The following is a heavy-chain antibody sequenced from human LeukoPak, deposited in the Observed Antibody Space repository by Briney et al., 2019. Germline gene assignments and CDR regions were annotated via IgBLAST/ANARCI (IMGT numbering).Heavy chain of an antibody. D-gene: IGHD1-26*01. CDR2: IYYSGST. J-gene: IGHJ4*02. CDR1: GGSISSYY. Sequence: SETLSLTCTVSGGSISSYYWGWIRQPPGKGLEWIGSIYYSGSTYYNPSLKSRVTISVDTSKNQFSLKLSSVTAADTAVYYCARETGVGAPNFDYWGQGTLVTVSS. CDR3: ARETGVGAPNFDY. V-gene: IGHV4-39*07.